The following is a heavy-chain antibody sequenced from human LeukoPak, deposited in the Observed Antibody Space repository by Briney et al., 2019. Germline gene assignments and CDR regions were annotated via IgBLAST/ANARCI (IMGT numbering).Heavy chain of an antibody. CDR3: AKALSSSNDAFDI. CDR1: GFTFDDYA. J-gene: IGHJ3*02. Sequence: GGSLRLSCAASGFTFDDYAMHWVRQAPGKALEWVSGISWNSGSIGYADSVKGRFTISRDNAKNSLYLQMNSLRAEDTALYYCAKALSSSNDAFDIWGQGTMVTVSS. D-gene: IGHD6-13*01. CDR2: ISWNSGSI. V-gene: IGHV3-9*01.